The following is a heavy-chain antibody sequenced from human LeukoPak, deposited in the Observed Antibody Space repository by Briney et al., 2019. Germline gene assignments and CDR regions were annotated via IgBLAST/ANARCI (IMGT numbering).Heavy chain of an antibody. D-gene: IGHD3-10*01. CDR2: INHSGRT. J-gene: IGHJ4*02. CDR1: GGSFSGYY. Sequence: SETLSLTCAVYGGSFSGYYWSWIRQPPGKGLEWIGEINHSGRTNYNPSLKSRVTISVDTSKNQFSLKLSSVTAADTAVYYCARGPHYYGSGSYYNCFDYWGQGTLVTVSS. CDR3: ARGPHYYGSGSYYNCFDY. V-gene: IGHV4-34*01.